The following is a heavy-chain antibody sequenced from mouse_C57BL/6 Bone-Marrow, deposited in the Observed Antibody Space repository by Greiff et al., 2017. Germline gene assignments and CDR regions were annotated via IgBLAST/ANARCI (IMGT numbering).Heavy chain of an antibody. J-gene: IGHJ2*01. CDR1: GYTFTSYW. CDR2: INPSNGGT. Sequence: QVQLQQPGTELVKPGASVKLSCKASGYTFTSYWMHWVKQRPGQGLEWIGNINPSNGGTNYNEKFKSKATLTVDKSSSTAYMQLSSLTSEDSAVCYCARSTVVSHGDYFDYWGQGTTLTVSS. D-gene: IGHD1-1*01. V-gene: IGHV1-53*01. CDR3: ARSTVVSHGDYFDY.